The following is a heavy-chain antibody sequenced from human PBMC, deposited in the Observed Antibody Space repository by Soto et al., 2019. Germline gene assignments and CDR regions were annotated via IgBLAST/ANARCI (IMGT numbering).Heavy chain of an antibody. Sequence: PGGSLRLSSAASGLTFRNYAMHWVRQAPGKGLEWVAFISYDGTNRCYPDSVKGRFTISRDNSKNTLYLQMNSLKTEDTAVYYCARESSSTVTTGGGGSAKDYWGQGTLVTVSS. J-gene: IGHJ4*02. CDR2: ISYDGTNR. V-gene: IGHV3-30-3*01. CDR3: ARESSSTVTTGGGGSAKDY. D-gene: IGHD4-17*01. CDR1: GLTFRNYA.